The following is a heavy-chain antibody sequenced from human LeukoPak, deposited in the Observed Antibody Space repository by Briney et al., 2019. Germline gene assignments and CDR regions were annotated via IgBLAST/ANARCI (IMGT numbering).Heavy chain of an antibody. CDR3: ARGVEMATIYFDY. D-gene: IGHD5-24*01. J-gene: IGHJ4*02. CDR2: INHSGST. Sequence: SETLSLTCAVYGGSFSGYYWSWIRQPPGKGLEWIGEINHSGSTNYNPSLKSRVTVSVDTSKNQFSLKLSSVTAADTAVYYCARGVEMATIYFDYWGQGTLVTVSS. CDR1: GGSFSGYY. V-gene: IGHV4-34*01.